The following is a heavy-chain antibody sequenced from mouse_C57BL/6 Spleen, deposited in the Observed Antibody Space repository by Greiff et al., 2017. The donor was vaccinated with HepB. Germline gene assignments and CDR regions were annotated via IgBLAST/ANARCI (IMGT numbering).Heavy chain of an antibody. D-gene: IGHD6-1*01. CDR1: GYTFTSYW. V-gene: IGHV1-55*01. J-gene: IGHJ4*01. CDR3: ARKPLDYYAMDY. CDR2: IYPGSGST. Sequence: QVQLQQPGAELVKPGASVKMSCKASGYTFTSYWITWVKQRPGQGLEWIGDIYPGSGSTKYNEKFKSKATLTVDTSSSTAYMQLSSLTSEDSAVYYCARKPLDYYAMDYWGQGTSVTVSS.